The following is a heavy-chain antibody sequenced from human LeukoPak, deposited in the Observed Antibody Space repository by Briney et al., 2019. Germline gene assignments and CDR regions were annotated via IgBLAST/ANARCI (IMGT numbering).Heavy chain of an antibody. CDR1: GGSISSYY. J-gene: IGHJ3*02. CDR2: IYYSGST. V-gene: IGHV4-59*01. D-gene: IGHD4-17*01. CDR3: ARGLGYGEYLVPFDI. Sequence: PSETLSLTCTVSGGSISSYYWSWIRQPPGKGLEWIGYIYYSGSTNYNPSLKSRVTISVDTSKNQFSLKLSSVSAADTAVYYCARGLGYGEYLVPFDIWGQGTSVTVSS.